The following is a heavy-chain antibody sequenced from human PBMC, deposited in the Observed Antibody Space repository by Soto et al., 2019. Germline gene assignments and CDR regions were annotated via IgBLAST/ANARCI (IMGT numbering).Heavy chain of an antibody. CDR1: GYSVTSYL. CDR3: ARLARAQRGQYYYYMDV. V-gene: IGHV5-51*01. Sequence: GESLKISCKGSGYSVTSYLRGWVRQMTGKGLEWMGIIYPGDSDTRYSPSFQGQVTISADKSISTAYLQWSSLKASDTAMYYCARLARAQRGQYYYYMDVWGKGTTVTVSS. J-gene: IGHJ6*03. CDR2: IYPGDSDT.